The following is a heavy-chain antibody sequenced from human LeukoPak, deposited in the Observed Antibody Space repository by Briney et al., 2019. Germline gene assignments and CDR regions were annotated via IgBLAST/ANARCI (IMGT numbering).Heavy chain of an antibody. Sequence: ESGPTLVKPTQTLTLTCTFSGFSLSTSGVGVGWIRQPPGKALEWLALIYWDDDKRYSPSLKSRLTITKDTSKNQVVLTMTNMDPVDTATYYCALHYDILTGLNYWGQGTLVTVSS. J-gene: IGHJ4*02. CDR3: ALHYDILTGLNY. CDR2: IYWDDDK. V-gene: IGHV2-5*02. D-gene: IGHD3-9*01. CDR1: GFSLSTSGVG.